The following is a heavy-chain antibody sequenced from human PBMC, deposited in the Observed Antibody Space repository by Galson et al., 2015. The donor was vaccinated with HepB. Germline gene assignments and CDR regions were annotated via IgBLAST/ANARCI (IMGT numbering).Heavy chain of an antibody. CDR3: ARGGFCSGSSRQSSGLF. D-gene: IGHD2-15*01. V-gene: IGHV3-30*02. J-gene: IGHJ4*02. CDR1: GFTFSSYG. CDR2: IRYDGSNK. Sequence: SLRLSCAASGFTFSSYGMHWVRQAPGKGLEWVAFIRYDGSNKYYVDSVKGRFTISRDDSKNTLYLQMSSLRIEDTAVYYCARGGFCSGSSRQSSGLFWGQGTLVTVSS.